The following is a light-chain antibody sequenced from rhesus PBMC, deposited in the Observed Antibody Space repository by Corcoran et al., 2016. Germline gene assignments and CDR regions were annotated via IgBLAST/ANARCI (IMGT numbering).Light chain of an antibody. J-gene: IGKJ4*01. Sequence: DIQMTQSPSSLSASVGDTVTITCWTSQGSSRDLAWYQQKTGKAPKPLYYYASNLESGVPSRVSGSGSETAFTLTISSRQPEVFATYICQQCNSVPLIFGGGTKVKIK. CDR2: YAS. CDR1: QGSSRD. CDR3: QQCNSVPLI. V-gene: IGKV1-37*01.